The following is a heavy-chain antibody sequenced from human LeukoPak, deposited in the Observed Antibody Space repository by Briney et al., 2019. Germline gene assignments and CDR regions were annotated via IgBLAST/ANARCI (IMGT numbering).Heavy chain of an antibody. D-gene: IGHD3-10*01. CDR1: GFTFSSYW. Sequence: GGSLRLSCAASGFTFSSYWMHWVRQAPGKGLVWVSRINSDGSSTSYADSVKGRFTISRDNAKNTLYLQMNSLRAEDTAVYYCARGAQVREYNWFDPWGQGTLVTVSS. CDR2: INSDGSST. CDR3: ARGAQVREYNWFDP. V-gene: IGHV3-74*01. J-gene: IGHJ5*02.